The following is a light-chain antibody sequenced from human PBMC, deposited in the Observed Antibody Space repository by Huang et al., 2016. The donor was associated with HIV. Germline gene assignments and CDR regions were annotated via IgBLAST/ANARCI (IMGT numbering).Light chain of an antibody. J-gene: IGKJ4*01. CDR1: QGVLYSSNNKNY. CDR2: WAA. V-gene: IGKV4-1*01. CDR3: QQYYSAPPT. Sequence: DIVMTQSPDSLAVSLGERATINCKSSQGVLYSSNNKNYLAWYQQKPGQPPKLLIYWAATRASGVPDRFSGSGSGTDFTLTVSSLQAEDVAVYSCQQYYSAPPTFGGGTKVEI.